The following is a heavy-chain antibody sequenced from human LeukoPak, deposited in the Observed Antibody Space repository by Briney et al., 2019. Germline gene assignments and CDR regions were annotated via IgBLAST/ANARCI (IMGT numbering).Heavy chain of an antibody. Sequence: GGSLRLSCAASGFAFNKYAMHWVRQAPGKGLEWVSSISGSGGSTYYADSVKGRFTISRDNSKNTLFLQMNSLRAEDTAVYYCARRGDGGRSFDYWGQGTLVTVSS. CDR2: ISGSGGST. CDR3: ARRGDGGRSFDY. J-gene: IGHJ4*02. CDR1: GFAFNKYA. D-gene: IGHD4-23*01. V-gene: IGHV3-23*01.